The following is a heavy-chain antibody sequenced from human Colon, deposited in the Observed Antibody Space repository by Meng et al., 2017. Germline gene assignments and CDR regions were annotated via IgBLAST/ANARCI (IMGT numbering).Heavy chain of an antibody. D-gene: IGHD6-13*01. CDR3: ARERLSSSWYGGRWFDP. CDR2: INHSGST. J-gene: IGHJ5*02. CDR1: GGSFSGYY. V-gene: IGHV4-34*01. Sequence: QVQLQRWGAGLLKPSETLSLTCAGYGGSFSGYYWSWSRQPPGKGLEWIGEINHSGSTNYNPSLKSRVTISVDTSKNQFSLKLSSVTAADTAVYYCARERLSSSWYGGRWFDPWGQGTLVTVSS.